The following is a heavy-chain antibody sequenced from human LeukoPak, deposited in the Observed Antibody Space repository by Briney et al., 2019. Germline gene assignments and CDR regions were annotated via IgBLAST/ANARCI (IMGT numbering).Heavy chain of an antibody. CDR2: IKKDGSEK. Sequence: GGSLRLSCAASGFTFSSHWMSWVRQAPGKGLEWVANIKKDGSEKYYVDAVKDRFTISRDNAKTSLYLQMNSLRAEDTAVYYCARDLSGIAGYTYGRGIDYWGQGTLVTVSS. V-gene: IGHV3-7*01. D-gene: IGHD5-18*01. J-gene: IGHJ4*02. CDR3: ARDLSGIAGYTYGRGIDY. CDR1: GFTFSSHW.